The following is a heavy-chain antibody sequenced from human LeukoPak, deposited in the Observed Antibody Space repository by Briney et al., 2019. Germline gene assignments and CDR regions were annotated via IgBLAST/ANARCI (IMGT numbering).Heavy chain of an antibody. CDR1: GFTFSSYG. Sequence: GGSLRLYCAASGFTFSSYGMHWVRQAPGKGLEWVAVIWYGGSNKYYADSVKGRFTISRDNSENTLYLQMNSLRAEDTAVYYCAKEGAWSGYSAMDVWGKGTTVTVSS. D-gene: IGHD3-3*01. V-gene: IGHV3-30*02. J-gene: IGHJ6*03. CDR3: AKEGAWSGYSAMDV. CDR2: IWYGGSNK.